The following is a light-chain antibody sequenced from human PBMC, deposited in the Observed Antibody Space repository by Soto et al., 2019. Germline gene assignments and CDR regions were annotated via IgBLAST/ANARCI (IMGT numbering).Light chain of an antibody. CDR3: QSYDATNQV. Sequence: NFMLTQPHSVSESPGKTVIISCTRSSGSIASNYVQCYQQRPGSSPTTVIYEDNQIPSGVPDRFSGSIDSSSNSASLTISGLETEDEADYFCQSYDATNQVFGGGTKLTVL. CDR2: EDN. CDR1: SGSIASNY. J-gene: IGLJ3*02. V-gene: IGLV6-57*01.